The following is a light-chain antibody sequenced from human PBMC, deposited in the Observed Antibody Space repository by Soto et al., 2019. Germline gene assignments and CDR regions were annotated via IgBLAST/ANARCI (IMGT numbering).Light chain of an antibody. CDR1: SSDVGGYKY. CDR2: EVR. J-gene: IGLJ3*02. V-gene: IGLV2-14*01. CDR3: SSYTSSTTQV. Sequence: QSVLTQPASVSGSPGQSITISCTGTSSDVGGYKYVSWYQQHPGKAPKLVIFEVRNRPSGVSNRFSGSKSGNTTSLTISGLLAEDEADYYCSSYTSSTTQVFGGGTKLTVL.